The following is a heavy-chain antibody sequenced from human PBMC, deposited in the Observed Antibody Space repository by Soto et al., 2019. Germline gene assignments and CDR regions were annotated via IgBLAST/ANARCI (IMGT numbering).Heavy chain of an antibody. CDR1: GGTFSSYA. J-gene: IGHJ6*02. V-gene: IGHV1-69*06. CDR2: IIPIFGTA. CDR3: ARAPPRGYYYYYYGMDV. Sequence: QVQLVQSGAEVKKPGSSVKVSCKASGGTFSSYAISWVRQAPGQGLEWMGGIIPIFGTANYAQKFQGRVTITADKSTSTGYMELSSLRSEDTAVYYCARAPPRGYYYYYYGMDVWGQGTTVTVSS.